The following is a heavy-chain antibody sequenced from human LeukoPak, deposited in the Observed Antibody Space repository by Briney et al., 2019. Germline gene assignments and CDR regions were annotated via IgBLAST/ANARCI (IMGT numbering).Heavy chain of an antibody. D-gene: IGHD1-1*01. CDR2: IYYSGST. CDR1: GGSISSYY. V-gene: IGHV4-59*01. CDR3: ARAKAGTTVFYYYYGMDV. J-gene: IGHJ6*02. Sequence: PSETLSLTCTVSGGSISSYYWSWIRQPPGKGLEWIGYIYYSGSTNYNPSLKSRVTISVDTSKNQFSLKLSSVTAADTAVYYCARAKAGTTVFYYYYGMDVWDQGTTVTVSS.